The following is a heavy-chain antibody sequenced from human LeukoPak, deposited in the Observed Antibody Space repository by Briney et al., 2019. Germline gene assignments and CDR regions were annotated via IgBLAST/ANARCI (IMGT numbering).Heavy chain of an antibody. CDR1: GGTFSSYT. V-gene: IGHV1-69*02. CDR2: IIPILGIA. CDR3: ARGAFSDDFWRSNWFDP. D-gene: IGHD3-3*01. J-gene: IGHJ5*02. Sequence: VASVKVSCTASGGTFSSYTISWVRQAPGQRLEWMGRIIPILGIANYAQKFQGRVTITADKSTSTAYMELSSLRSEDTAVYYCARGAFSDDFWRSNWFDPWGEGTLVTVSS.